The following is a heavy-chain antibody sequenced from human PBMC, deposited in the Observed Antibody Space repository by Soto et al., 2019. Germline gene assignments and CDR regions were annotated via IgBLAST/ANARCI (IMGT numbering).Heavy chain of an antibody. CDR3: ARAPAMVPYYFDY. CDR2: IIPIFGTA. D-gene: IGHD3-10*01. CDR1: GGTFSSYA. Sequence: ASVKVSCKASGGTFSSYASSWVRQAPGQGLGWMGGIIPIFGTANYAQKFQGRVTITADESTSTAYMELSSLRSEDTAVYYCARAPAMVPYYFDYWGQGTLVTVSS. V-gene: IGHV1-69*13. J-gene: IGHJ4*02.